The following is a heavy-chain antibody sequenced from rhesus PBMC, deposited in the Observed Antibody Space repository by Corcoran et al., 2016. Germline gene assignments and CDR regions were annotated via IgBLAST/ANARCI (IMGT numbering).Heavy chain of an antibody. CDR2: ICGSGGHT. J-gene: IGHJ4*01. CDR3: ARQFYCTGSGCYAGPDY. V-gene: IGHV4-99*01. CDR1: GYSISSGYY. D-gene: IGHD2-21*01. Sequence: QVQLQESGPGLVKPSETLSLTCAVSGYSISSGYYWGWIRQPPGKGLEWIGYICGSGGHTNYNPSLKSRVTISKDTSKNQFSLKLVSVTAADTAVYYCARQFYCTGSGCYAGPDYWGQGVLVTVSS.